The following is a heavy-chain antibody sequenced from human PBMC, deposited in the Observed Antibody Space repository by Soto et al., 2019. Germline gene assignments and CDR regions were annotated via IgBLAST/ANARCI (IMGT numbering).Heavy chain of an antibody. J-gene: IGHJ5*02. V-gene: IGHV1-69*13. Sequence: SVKVSCKASGGTFSSYAISWVRQAPGQGLEWMGGIIPIFGTANDAQKFQGRVTITADESTSTAYIELSSLRSEDTAVYYCAGDRGRLNWFDPWGQGTLVTVSS. CDR1: GGTFSSYA. CDR3: AGDRGRLNWFDP. D-gene: IGHD6-19*01. CDR2: IIPIFGTA.